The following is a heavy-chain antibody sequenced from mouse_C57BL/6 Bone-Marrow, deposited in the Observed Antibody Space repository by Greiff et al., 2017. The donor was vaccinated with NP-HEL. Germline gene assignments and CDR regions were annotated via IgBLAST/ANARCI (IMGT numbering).Heavy chain of an antibody. CDR2: IRNKANGYTT. V-gene: IGHV7-3*01. CDR3: ASSISDSYYFDY. Sequence: EVKVVESGGGLVQPGGSLSLSCAASGFTFTDYYMSWVRQPPGKALEWLGFIRNKANGYTTEYSASVKGRFTISRDNSQSILYLQMNALRAEDSATYYCASSISDSYYFDYWGQGTTLTVSS. CDR1: GFTFTDYY. D-gene: IGHD2-13*01. J-gene: IGHJ2*01.